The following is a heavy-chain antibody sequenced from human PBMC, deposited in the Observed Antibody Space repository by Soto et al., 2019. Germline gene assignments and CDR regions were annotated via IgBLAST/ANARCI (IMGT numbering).Heavy chain of an antibody. CDR3: ARGRKDDLYEITVVNQYYYYYYGMDV. Sequence: GASVKVSCKASGCTFTSYDINWVRQATGQGLEWMGWMNPNSGNTGYAQKFQGRVTMTRNTSISTAYMGLSSLRSEDTAVYYCARGRKDDLYEITVVNQYYYYYYGMDVWGQGTTVTVSS. D-gene: IGHD2-15*01. V-gene: IGHV1-8*01. CDR1: GCTFTSYD. J-gene: IGHJ6*02. CDR2: MNPNSGNT.